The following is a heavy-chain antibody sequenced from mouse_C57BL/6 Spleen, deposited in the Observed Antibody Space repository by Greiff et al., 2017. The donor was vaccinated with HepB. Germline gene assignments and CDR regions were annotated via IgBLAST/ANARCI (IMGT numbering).Heavy chain of an antibody. J-gene: IGHJ2*01. Sequence: VQLQQPGAELVRPGTSVKLSCKASGYTFTSYWMHWVKQRPGQGLEWIGVIDPSDSYTNYNQKFKGKATLTVDTSSSTAYMQLSSLTSEDSAVYYCARSPITTVVASFDYWGQGTTLTVSS. D-gene: IGHD1-1*01. CDR3: ARSPITTVVASFDY. CDR2: IDPSDSYT. CDR1: GYTFTSYW. V-gene: IGHV1-59*01.